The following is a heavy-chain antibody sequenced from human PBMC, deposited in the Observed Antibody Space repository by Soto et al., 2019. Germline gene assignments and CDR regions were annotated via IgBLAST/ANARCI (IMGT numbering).Heavy chain of an antibody. CDR1: GYSFSDYG. CDR3: GRARSAAMVTSDY. J-gene: IGHJ4*02. V-gene: IGHV1-18*01. CDR2: ISAYNDDR. D-gene: IGHD2-2*01. Sequence: QVPLVQSGPEVKKPGASVKVSCKASGYSFSDYGVTWVRQSPGQGLQWMGWISAYNDDRNYAQNFQDRITMTTDTSTSTAYVELRSRRSDDTAVYFCGRARSAAMVTSDYWGQGTLVTVSS.